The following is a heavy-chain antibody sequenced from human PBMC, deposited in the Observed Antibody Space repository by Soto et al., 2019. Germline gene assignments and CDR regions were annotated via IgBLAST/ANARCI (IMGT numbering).Heavy chain of an antibody. Sequence: EVQLLESGGHLVQPGGSLRLSCAASGFIFSTYTMNWVRQVPGKGLEWVSGINQPGKQTWYADTVKGRFTISRDNSKNFLFLQMNSLRVEDTVVYYCAKDRHPDGLWTFDYWGQGAPVTVSS. CDR3: AKDRHPDGLWTFDY. J-gene: IGHJ4*02. CDR2: INQPGKQT. V-gene: IGHV3-23*03. CDR1: GFIFSTYT. D-gene: IGHD3-3*01.